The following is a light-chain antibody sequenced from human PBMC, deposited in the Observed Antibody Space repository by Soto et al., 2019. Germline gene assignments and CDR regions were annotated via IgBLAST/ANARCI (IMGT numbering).Light chain of an antibody. J-gene: IGKJ5*01. CDR1: QSISSH. V-gene: IGKV1-39*01. CDR2: AAS. Sequence: DIQMTQSPSSLSASVGDRVTITCRASQSISSHLNWYQQKPGKAPKLLIYAASSLQSGVPSRFSGSGSGTDFTLTISSLQPEDFATYYCQQSYSTLITFGQGTRLENK. CDR3: QQSYSTLIT.